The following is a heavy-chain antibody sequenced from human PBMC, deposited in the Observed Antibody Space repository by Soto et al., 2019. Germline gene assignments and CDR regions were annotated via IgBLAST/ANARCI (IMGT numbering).Heavy chain of an antibody. V-gene: IGHV3-7*01. Sequence: EVQLVESGGGLVQPGGSLTLSCAASGFTFGDFWMNWVRQAPGKGLEWVANIKEDGSEKYFLDSVKGRFTISRDNAKNSLYLQINCLRAEDTGVYYCARDLGRTAAGYYYYDAMDVWGQGTTVTVSS. CDR1: GFTFGDFW. D-gene: IGHD2-2*01. CDR2: IKEDGSEK. CDR3: ARDLGRTAAGYYYYDAMDV. J-gene: IGHJ6*02.